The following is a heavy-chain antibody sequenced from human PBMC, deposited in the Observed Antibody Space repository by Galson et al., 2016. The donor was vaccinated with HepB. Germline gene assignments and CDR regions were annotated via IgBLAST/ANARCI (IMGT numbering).Heavy chain of an antibody. V-gene: IGHV3-23*01. J-gene: IGHJ4*02. CDR1: GFVFSNFG. D-gene: IGHD1-1*01. CDR2: ISTRRTT. CDR3: AKERLVRRIFDH. Sequence: LRLSCAASGFVFSNFGLSWVRQAPGKGLEWVASISTRRTTYCSDSVQGRFTISRDNSNNTLYLQMNGLRAEDTAVYYCAKERLVRRIFDHWGQGTLVTVSS.